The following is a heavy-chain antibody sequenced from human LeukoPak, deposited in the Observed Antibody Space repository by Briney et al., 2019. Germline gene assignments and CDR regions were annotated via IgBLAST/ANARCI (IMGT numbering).Heavy chain of an antibody. Sequence: GGSLRLSCVASGFTFSSYGMHWVRLAPGKGLEWVAVISYDGSNKYYADSVKGQFTISRDNSKNTLYLQMNSLRAEDTAVYYCARKEMAPNWGQGTLVTVSS. J-gene: IGHJ4*02. CDR3: ARKEMAPN. CDR1: GFTFSSYG. D-gene: IGHD5-24*01. V-gene: IGHV3-30*03. CDR2: ISYDGSNK.